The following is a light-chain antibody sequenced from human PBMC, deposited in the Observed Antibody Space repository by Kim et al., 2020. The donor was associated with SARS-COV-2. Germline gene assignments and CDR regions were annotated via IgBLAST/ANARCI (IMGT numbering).Light chain of an antibody. CDR2: GKN. V-gene: IGLV3-19*01. CDR1: SLRSYY. J-gene: IGLJ2*01. CDR3: NSRDSSGNHLE. Sequence: SSELTQDPAVSVALGQTDRITCQGDSLRSYYASWYQQKPGQAPVLVIYGKNNRPSGIPDRFSGSSSGNTASLTITGAQAEDEADYYCNSRDSSGNHLEFG.